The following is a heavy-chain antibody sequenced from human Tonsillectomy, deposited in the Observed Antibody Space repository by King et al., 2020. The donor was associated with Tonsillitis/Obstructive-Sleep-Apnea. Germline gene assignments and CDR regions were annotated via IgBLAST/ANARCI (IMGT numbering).Heavy chain of an antibody. D-gene: IGHD3-22*01. CDR2: IGTAGDP. CDR3: SRAYDSSVQYYYGMDV. V-gene: IGHV3-13*05. Sequence: VQLVESGGGLVQPGGSLRLSCAASGFTFRSYDMHWVRQATGKGLEWVSGIGTAGDPYYPGSVKGRFTISRENAKNSLYIQMNSLRAGDTGVYYCSRAYDSSVQYYYGMDVWGQGTTVTVSS. J-gene: IGHJ6*02. CDR1: GFTFRSYD.